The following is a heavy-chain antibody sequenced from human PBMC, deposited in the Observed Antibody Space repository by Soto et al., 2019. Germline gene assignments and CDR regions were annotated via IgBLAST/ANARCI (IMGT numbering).Heavy chain of an antibody. Sequence: QVQLVESGGGVVQPGRSLRLSCAASGFTFWNYGMHWVRQAPAKGLEWVALVWYDGGNKNYVDSVKGRFTISRDNSKNTLYLQMNSLRDEDTAVYYCVRAAGYSGNDYVYYYGMDVWGRGTTVTVSS. CDR3: VRAAGYSGNDYVYYYGMDV. J-gene: IGHJ6*02. CDR1: GFTFWNYG. D-gene: IGHD5-12*01. V-gene: IGHV3-33*01. CDR2: VWYDGGNK.